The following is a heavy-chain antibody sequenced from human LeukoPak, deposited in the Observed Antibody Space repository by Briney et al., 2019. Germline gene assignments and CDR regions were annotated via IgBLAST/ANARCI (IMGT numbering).Heavy chain of an antibody. CDR1: GFTFSDYY. V-gene: IGHV3-11*03. CDR2: ISSSSSYT. D-gene: IGHD6-13*01. Sequence: KPGGSLRLSCAASGFTFSDYYMSWIRQAPGKGLEWVSYISSSSSYTNHADSVKGRFTISRDNAKNSLYLQMNSLRAEDTAVYYCARYSSSWEDFDYWGQGTLVTVSS. CDR3: ARYSSSWEDFDY. J-gene: IGHJ4*02.